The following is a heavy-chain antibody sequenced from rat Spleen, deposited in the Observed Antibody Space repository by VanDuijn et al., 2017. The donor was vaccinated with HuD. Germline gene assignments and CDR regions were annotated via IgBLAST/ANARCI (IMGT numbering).Heavy chain of an antibody. D-gene: IGHD1-1*01. CDR1: GFTFSDYY. CDR2: IIYDGSRT. CDR3: ARHPDYSNYFDY. Sequence: EVQLVESDGGLVQPGRSLKLSCAASGFTFSDYYMAWVRQSPKKGLEWVATIIYDGSRTYYRDSVKGRFTISRDNTKTTLYLQIDSLRSEDTATYYCARHPDYSNYFDYWGQGVMVTVSS. J-gene: IGHJ2*01. V-gene: IGHV5-7*01.